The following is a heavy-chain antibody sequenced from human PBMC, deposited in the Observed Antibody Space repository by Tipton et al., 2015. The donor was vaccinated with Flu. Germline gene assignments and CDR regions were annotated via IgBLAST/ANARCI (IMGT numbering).Heavy chain of an antibody. V-gene: IGHV4-30-4*01. CDR2: IYDSGST. CDR1: GGSISSGNYY. CDR3: ARTAENYYYGTGGSSLAAGWYFDL. Sequence: TLPLTCTVSGGSISSGNYYWSWIRQPPGKGLEWIGYIYDSGSTYYNPSLRSRLTISVDTSKHQFSLKLSSVTAADTAVYYCARTAENYYYGTGGSSLAAGWYFDLWGRGTLVTVSS. J-gene: IGHJ2*01. D-gene: IGHD3-22*01.